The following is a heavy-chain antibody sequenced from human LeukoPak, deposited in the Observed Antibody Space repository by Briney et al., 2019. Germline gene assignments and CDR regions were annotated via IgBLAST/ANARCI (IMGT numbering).Heavy chain of an antibody. J-gene: IGHJ3*02. CDR2: INHSGST. CDR1: GGSFSGYY. D-gene: IGHD3-10*01. Sequence: SETLSLTCAVYGGSFSGYYWSWIRQPPGKGLEWIGEINHSGSTNYNPSLKSRVTISVDTSKNQFSLKLSSVTAADTAVYYCAITIGAKGAFDIWGQGTVVTVSS. V-gene: IGHV4-34*01. CDR3: AITIGAKGAFDI.